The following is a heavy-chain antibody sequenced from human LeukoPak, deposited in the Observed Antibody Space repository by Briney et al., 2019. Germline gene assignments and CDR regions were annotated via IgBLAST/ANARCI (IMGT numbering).Heavy chain of an antibody. D-gene: IGHD6-13*01. V-gene: IGHV3-30-3*01. J-gene: IGHJ4*02. CDR2: ISYDGSNK. CDR3: AKESHSSWSNFDY. CDR1: GFTFKNYA. Sequence: GGSLRLSCAASGFTFKNYAMHWVRQAPGKGLEWVALISYDGSNKYDADSVKGRFTISRDNSKNTLYLQMNSLRGEDTAVYYCAKESHSSWSNFDYWGQGTLVTVSS.